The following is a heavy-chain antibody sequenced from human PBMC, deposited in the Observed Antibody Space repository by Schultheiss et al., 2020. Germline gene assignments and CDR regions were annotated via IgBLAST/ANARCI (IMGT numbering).Heavy chain of an antibody. CDR3: ASLLWFGEFNAFDI. J-gene: IGHJ3*02. CDR1: GFTFSSYS. V-gene: IGHV3-48*01. Sequence: GGSLRLSCAASGFTFSSYSMNWVRQAPGKGLEWVSSISSSSSTIYYADSVKGRFTISRDNAKNSLYLQMNSLRAEDTAVYYCASLLWFGEFNAFDIWGQGTMVTVSS. CDR2: ISSSSSTI. D-gene: IGHD3-10*01.